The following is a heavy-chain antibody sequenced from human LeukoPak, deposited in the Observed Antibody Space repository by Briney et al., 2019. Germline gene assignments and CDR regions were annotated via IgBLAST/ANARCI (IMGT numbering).Heavy chain of an antibody. V-gene: IGHV1-2*02. CDR2: INPNSGGT. Sequence: ASVKVSCKASGYIFTGYYMHWVRQAPGQGLEWMGWINPNSGGTNYAQKFQGRVTMTRDTSISTAYMELSRLRSDDTAVYYCAKSTSYIVVVVAASGRYYFDYWGQGTLVTVSS. D-gene: IGHD2-15*01. CDR3: AKSTSYIVVVVAASGRYYFDY. CDR1: GYIFTGYY. J-gene: IGHJ4*02.